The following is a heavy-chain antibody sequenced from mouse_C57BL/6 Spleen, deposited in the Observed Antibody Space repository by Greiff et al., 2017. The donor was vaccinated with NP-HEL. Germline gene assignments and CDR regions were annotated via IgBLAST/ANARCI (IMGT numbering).Heavy chain of an antibody. J-gene: IGHJ3*01. CDR3: VRHWSYDGCFAY. Sequence: EVQRVESGGGLVQPKGSLKLSCAASGFSFNTYAMNWVRQAPGKGLEWVARISSKSNNYASYYADSVKDRFTISRDDSESMLYLKMNTLKYEDAAMYYCVRHWSYDGCFAYWGQGTLVTVSA. D-gene: IGHD2-3*01. CDR2: ISSKSNNYAS. V-gene: IGHV10-1*01. CDR1: GFSFNTYA.